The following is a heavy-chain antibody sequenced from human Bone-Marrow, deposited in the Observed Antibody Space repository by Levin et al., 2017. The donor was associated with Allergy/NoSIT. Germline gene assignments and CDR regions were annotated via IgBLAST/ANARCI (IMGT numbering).Heavy chain of an antibody. V-gene: IGHV1-8*01. CDR3: ARAHYDFWSGYSNWFDP. J-gene: IGHJ5*02. Sequence: GESLKISCKASGYTFTSYDINWVRQATGQGLEWMGWMNPNSGNTGYAQKFQGRVTMTRNTSISTAYMELSSLRSEDTAVYYCARAHYDFWSGYSNWFDPWGQGTLVTVAS. CDR1: GYTFTSYD. D-gene: IGHD3-3*01. CDR2: MNPNSGNT.